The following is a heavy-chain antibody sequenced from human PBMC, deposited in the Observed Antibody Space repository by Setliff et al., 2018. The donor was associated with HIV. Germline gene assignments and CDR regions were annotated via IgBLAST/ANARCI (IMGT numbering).Heavy chain of an antibody. J-gene: IGHJ6*03. Sequence: SETLSLTCAVYGGSFSGYYWSWIRQPPGKGLEWIGEINHSGSTNYNPSLKSRVTISVDTSKNQFPLKLSSVTAADTAVYYCARGVWFGLYYYYMDVWGKGTTVTVSS. CDR2: INHSGST. V-gene: IGHV4-34*01. CDR3: ARGVWFGLYYYYMDV. D-gene: IGHD3-10*01. CDR1: GGSFSGYY.